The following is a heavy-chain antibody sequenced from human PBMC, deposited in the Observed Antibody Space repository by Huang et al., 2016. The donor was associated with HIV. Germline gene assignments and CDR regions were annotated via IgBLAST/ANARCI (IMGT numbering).Heavy chain of an antibody. CDR3: ARHFGSWSGYFDS. CDR1: GGSITDSNYY. V-gene: IGHV4-39*01. CDR2: IYYSGDT. J-gene: IGHJ4*02. D-gene: IGHD3-10*01. Sequence: QLQLQESGPGLVRPSETLSLICTVSGGSITDSNYYWGWIRQPPGKGLEWIGSIYYSGDTAYNPSLKGRVTMSVDTSKNRFSLDIRSVAVADTAIYYCARHFGSWSGYFDSWGQGTLVPVSS.